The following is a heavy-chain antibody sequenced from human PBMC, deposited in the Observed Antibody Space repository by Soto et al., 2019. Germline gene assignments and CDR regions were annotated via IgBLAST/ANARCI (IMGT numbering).Heavy chain of an antibody. CDR2: IWYDGSNK. J-gene: IGHJ6*02. V-gene: IGHV3-33*01. CDR1: GFTFSSYG. Sequence: VGSLRLSSAASGFTFSSYGMHWVRQAPGKGLEWVAVIWYDGSNKYYADSVKGRFTISRDNSKNTLYLQMNSLRAEDTAVYYCARDLIVLRVYVPYYYYGVPVWGQATKVTGCS. D-gene: IGHD2-8*01. CDR3: ARDLIVLRVYVPYYYYGVPV.